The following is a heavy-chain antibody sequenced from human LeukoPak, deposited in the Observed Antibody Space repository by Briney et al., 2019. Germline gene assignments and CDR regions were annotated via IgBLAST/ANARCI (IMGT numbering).Heavy chain of an antibody. D-gene: IGHD3-16*01. CDR2: ICCDGSNK. V-gene: IGHV3-33*01. Sequence: PGGSLRLSCAASGFTFSSYGMHWVRQAPGKGLEWVAVICCDGSNKYYADSVKGRFTISRDNSKNTLYLQMNSLRAEDTAVYYCARDRGRKSYYYYGMDVWGQGTTVTVSS. CDR1: GFTFSSYG. J-gene: IGHJ6*02. CDR3: ARDRGRKSYYYYGMDV.